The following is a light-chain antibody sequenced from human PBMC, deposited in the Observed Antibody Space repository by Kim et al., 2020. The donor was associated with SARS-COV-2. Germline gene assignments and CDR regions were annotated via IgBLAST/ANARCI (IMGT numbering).Light chain of an antibody. Sequence: LSLSPGERPTLSCRASQSVGSYLAWNQQKPGQAPRLLIYGASNRATGIPARFSGSGSGTDFTLTISSLEPEDFAVYYCQQRSNWYTFGQGAKLEI. CDR2: GAS. CDR1: QSVGSY. V-gene: IGKV3-11*01. CDR3: QQRSNWYT. J-gene: IGKJ2*01.